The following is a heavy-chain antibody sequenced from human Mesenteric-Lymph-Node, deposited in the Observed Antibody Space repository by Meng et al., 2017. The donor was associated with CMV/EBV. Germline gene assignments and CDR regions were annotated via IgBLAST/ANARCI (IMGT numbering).Heavy chain of an antibody. Sequence: SETLSLTCTVSGYSINRGFYWGWIRQPPGKGLEWIGNIYHSGMTYYNSSLKSRVTISVDTSKYQLSLKLSSVTAADTAVYYCARGPSKLRYFDWLLWGWGQGTLVTVSS. CDR3: ARGPSKLRYFDWLLWG. CDR1: GYSINRGFY. D-gene: IGHD3-9*01. V-gene: IGHV4-38-2*02. CDR2: IYHSGMT. J-gene: IGHJ4*02.